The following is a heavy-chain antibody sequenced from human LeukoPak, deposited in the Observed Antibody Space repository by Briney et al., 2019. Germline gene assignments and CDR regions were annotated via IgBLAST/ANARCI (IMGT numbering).Heavy chain of an antibody. CDR1: GGTFSSYA. Sequence: SVTVSCKASGGTFSSYAISWVRQAPGQGLEWVGRIIPILGIANYAQKFQGRVTITADKSTSTAYMELSSLRSEDTAVYYCARIYCSSTSCYGLTWGQGTLVTVSS. J-gene: IGHJ4*02. CDR3: ARIYCSSTSCYGLT. CDR2: IIPILGIA. V-gene: IGHV1-69*04. D-gene: IGHD2-2*01.